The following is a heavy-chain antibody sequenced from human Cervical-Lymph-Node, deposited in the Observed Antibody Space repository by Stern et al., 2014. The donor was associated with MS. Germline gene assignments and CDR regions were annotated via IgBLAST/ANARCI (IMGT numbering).Heavy chain of an antibody. CDR2: ISYSGDT. CDR3: ARRDYYDTNTYYDDAFDI. D-gene: IGHD3-22*01. Sequence: QVQLQESGPGLVKASETLSLTCTVSGGSISTYYWTWIRQSPGKGLEWIGEISYSGDTNYNPSLKSRVTLSVDTSKNQFSLKLSSVTAADTAVYYCARRDYYDTNTYYDDAFDIWGQGTMVTVSS. V-gene: IGHV4-59*01. CDR1: GGSISTYY. J-gene: IGHJ3*02.